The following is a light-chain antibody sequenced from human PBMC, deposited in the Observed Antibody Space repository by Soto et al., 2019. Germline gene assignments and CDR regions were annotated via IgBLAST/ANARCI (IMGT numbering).Light chain of an antibody. CDR2: EVT. Sequence: QSALTQPASVSGSPGQSITISCTGTSSDVGGYKYVSWYQHHPGKAPKLIIYEVTNRPSGVSSRFSGSKSGNTASLTISGLQTEDEADYFCSSYTTSTTLILFGGGTKLTGL. V-gene: IGLV2-14*01. CDR1: SSDVGGYKY. CDR3: SSYTTSTTLIL. J-gene: IGLJ2*01.